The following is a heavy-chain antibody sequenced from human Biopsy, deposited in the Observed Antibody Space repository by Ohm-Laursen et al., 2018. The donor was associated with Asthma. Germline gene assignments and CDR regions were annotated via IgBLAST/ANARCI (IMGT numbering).Heavy chain of an antibody. D-gene: IGHD5-12*01. J-gene: IGHJ6*02. Sequence: SLRLSCTASGFSFSDYYMTWMRQAPGKGLEWASSISSSGSTTYPAESVKGRFTISRDNAQKSLFLQMGSLRAEDTAIYYCARVFESSECGYFYPFGLDVWGQGTTVAVSS. CDR3: ARVFESSECGYFYPFGLDV. CDR2: ISSSGSTT. V-gene: IGHV3-11*01. CDR1: GFSFSDYY.